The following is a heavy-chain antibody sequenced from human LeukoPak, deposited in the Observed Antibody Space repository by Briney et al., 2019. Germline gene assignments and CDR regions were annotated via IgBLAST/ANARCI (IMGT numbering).Heavy chain of an antibody. J-gene: IGHJ5*02. CDR2: IEDSGST. CDR3: ARVDSYDRSGHFDP. CDR1: GGSIQSRSHL. D-gene: IGHD3-22*01. V-gene: IGHV4-39*01. Sequence: SETLSLTCTVSGGSIQSRSHLWGWIRQPPGKGLEWIGSIEDSGSTFYNPSLKSRVTTSIYTSKNQFSLELTCVTAAETAVYYCARVDSYDRSGHFDPWGQGTLVIVSS.